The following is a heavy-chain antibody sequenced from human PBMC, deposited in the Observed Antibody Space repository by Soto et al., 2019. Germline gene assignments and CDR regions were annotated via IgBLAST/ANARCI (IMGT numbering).Heavy chain of an antibody. V-gene: IGHV3-72*01. CDR1: GFTFSDHY. Sequence: EVQLVESGGGLVQPGGSLRLSCAASGFTFSDHYMDWVRQAPGKGLEWVGRIKSKANSYTTEYAASVKGRFTISRDDSMNSPYLQMISMRTEDTAVYYCSGAKLCISAGCHRVLAVWGKGTTVTVSS. CDR3: SGAKLCISAGCHRVLAV. D-gene: IGHD2-2*01. J-gene: IGHJ6*04. CDR2: IKSKANSYTT.